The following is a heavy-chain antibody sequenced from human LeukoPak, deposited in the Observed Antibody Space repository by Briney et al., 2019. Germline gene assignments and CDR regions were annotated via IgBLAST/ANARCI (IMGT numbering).Heavy chain of an antibody. CDR1: GGSISSGGYS. Sequence: PSQTLSLTCAVSGGSISSGGYSWSWIRQPPGKGLEWIGYIYHSGSTYYNPSLKSRVTISVDRSKNQFSLKLSSVTAADTAVYYCARNQLRYFDHYGMDVWGKGTTVTVSS. D-gene: IGHD3-9*01. CDR2: IYHSGST. J-gene: IGHJ6*04. CDR3: ARNQLRYFDHYGMDV. V-gene: IGHV4-30-2*01.